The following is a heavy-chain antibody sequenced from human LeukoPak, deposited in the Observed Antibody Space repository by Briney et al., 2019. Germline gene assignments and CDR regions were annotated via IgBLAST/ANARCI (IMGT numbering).Heavy chain of an antibody. CDR1: GFTFTNYA. V-gene: IGHV7-4-1*02. CDR2: INTNTGNP. Sequence: ASVKVSCKASGFTFTNYAMNWVRQAPGQGLEWMGWINTNTGNPTYAQGLTGRFVFSLDTPASTAYLQISSLKAEDTAIYYCARCTVEWLLDYYYGMDVWGQGTTVTVSS. D-gene: IGHD3-3*01. CDR3: ARCTVEWLLDYYYGMDV. J-gene: IGHJ6*02.